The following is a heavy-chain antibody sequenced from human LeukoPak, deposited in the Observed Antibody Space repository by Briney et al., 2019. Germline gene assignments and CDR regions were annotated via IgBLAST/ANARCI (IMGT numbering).Heavy chain of an antibody. J-gene: IGHJ4*02. CDR2: IKQDGSEK. V-gene: IGHV3-7*03. Sequence: GGSLRLSCAASGFTFSSDWIGWVRHAPGKGREWVANIKQDGSEKYYVDSVKGRFTISRDNAKNSLYLQMNRLRAEDTAVYYCARFPWLVSYFDYWGQGTLVTVSS. CDR1: GFTFSSDW. CDR3: ARFPWLVSYFDY. D-gene: IGHD6-19*01.